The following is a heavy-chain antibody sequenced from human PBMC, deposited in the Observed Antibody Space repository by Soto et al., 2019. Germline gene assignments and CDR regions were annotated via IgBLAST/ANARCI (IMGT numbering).Heavy chain of an antibody. D-gene: IGHD5-18*01. CDR1: GGTFSSYA. CDR2: IIPIFGTA. Sequence: ASVKVSCKASGGTFSSYAISWVRQAPGQGLEWMGGIIPIFGTANYAQKFQGRVTITADESTSTAYMELSSLRSEDTAVYYCAREGYSYGYGLSPRGPWDYGMDVWGQGTTVTVSS. J-gene: IGHJ6*02. CDR3: AREGYSYGYGLSPRGPWDYGMDV. V-gene: IGHV1-69*13.